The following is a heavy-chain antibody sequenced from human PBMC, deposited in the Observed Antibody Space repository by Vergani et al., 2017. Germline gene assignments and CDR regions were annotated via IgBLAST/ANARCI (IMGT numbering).Heavy chain of an antibody. CDR1: GFTFSSYG. J-gene: IGHJ4*02. CDR2: ISSSSSYI. V-gene: IGHV3-21*01. D-gene: IGHD2-15*01. Sequence: VQLVESGGGVVQPGRSLRLSCAASGFTFSSYGMHWVRQAPGKGLEWVSSISSSSSYIYYADSVKGRFTISRDNAKNSLYLQMNSLRAEDTAVYYCARDQIAQYSGFDYWGQGTLVTVSS. CDR3: ARDQIAQYSGFDY.